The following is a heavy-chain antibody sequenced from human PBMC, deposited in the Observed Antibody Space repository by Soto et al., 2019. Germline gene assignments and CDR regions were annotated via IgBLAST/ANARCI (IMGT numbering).Heavy chain of an antibody. D-gene: IGHD3-22*01. V-gene: IGHV3-21*01. CDR1: GFTFSSYS. CDR2: ISSSSSYI. J-gene: IGHJ3*02. CDR3: AREMTSRYYYDSSGPDDAFDI. Sequence: LRLSCAASGFTFSSYSMNWVRQAPGKGLEWVSSISSSSSYIYYADSVKGRFTISRGNAKNSLYLQMNSLRAEDTAVYYCAREMTSRYYYDSSGPDDAFDIWGQGTMVTVSS.